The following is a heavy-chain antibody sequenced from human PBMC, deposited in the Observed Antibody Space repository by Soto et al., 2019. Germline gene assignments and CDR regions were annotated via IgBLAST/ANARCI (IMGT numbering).Heavy chain of an antibody. D-gene: IGHD6-13*01. CDR1: GYTFTSYA. CDR2: INAGNGNT. CDR3: ARDTDTIAAAGPFDY. V-gene: IGHV1-3*01. J-gene: IGHJ4*02. Sequence: GASVKVSCKASGYTFTSYAMHWVRQAPGQRLEWMGWINAGNGNTKYSQKFQGRVTITRDTSTSTAYMELRSLRSDDTAVYYCARDTDTIAAAGPFDYWGQGTLVTVSS.